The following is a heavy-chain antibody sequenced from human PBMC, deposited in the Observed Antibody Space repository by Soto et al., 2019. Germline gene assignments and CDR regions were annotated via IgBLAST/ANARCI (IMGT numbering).Heavy chain of an antibody. V-gene: IGHV3-74*01. CDR1: GFTFSRFW. Sequence: GGSRDLSCAASGFTFSRFWMHWVRQAPGKGLVWVSRINTDGSSTTYADSVKGRFTISRDNAKNTLYLQMDSLRAEDTGVYYCTRDPGAYSSTWSFYFDSWGQGTLVTVSS. J-gene: IGHJ4*02. CDR2: INTDGSST. CDR3: TRDPGAYSSTWSFYFDS. D-gene: IGHD6-13*01.